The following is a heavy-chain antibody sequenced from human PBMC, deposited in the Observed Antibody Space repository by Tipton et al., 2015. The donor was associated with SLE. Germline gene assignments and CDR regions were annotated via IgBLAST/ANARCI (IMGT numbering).Heavy chain of an antibody. CDR3: ALRGSSSAFDI. V-gene: IGHV1-2*06. CDR2: INPNSGGT. Sequence: QSGPEVKKPGASVKVSCEASGYTFIAYYMHWVRQAPGQGLEWMGRINPNSGGTNYAQKFQGRVTMTRDTSISTAYMELSRLRSDDTAVYYCALRGSSSAFDIWGQGTLVTVSS. CDR1: GYTFIAYY. D-gene: IGHD3-16*01. J-gene: IGHJ3*02.